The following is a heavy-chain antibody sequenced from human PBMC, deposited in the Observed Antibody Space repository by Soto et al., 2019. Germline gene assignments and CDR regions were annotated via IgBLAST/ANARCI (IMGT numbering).Heavy chain of an antibody. Sequence: EVQLLESGGGLVQPGGSLRLSCAASGFTFSSYAMSWVRQAPGKGLEWVSAISGSGGSTYYAGSVKGRFTISRDNAKKTLYLQMNSLRAEDTAVYYCAKDRRFRILGGVIDYVDYWGQGTLVTVSS. J-gene: IGHJ4*02. V-gene: IGHV3-23*01. D-gene: IGHD3-16*02. CDR3: AKDRRFRILGGVIDYVDY. CDR2: ISGSGGST. CDR1: GFTFSSYA.